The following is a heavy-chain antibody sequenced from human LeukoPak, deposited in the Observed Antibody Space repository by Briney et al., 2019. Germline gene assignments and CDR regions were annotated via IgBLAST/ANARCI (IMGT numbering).Heavy chain of an antibody. D-gene: IGHD3-3*01. Sequence: GASVKVSCKASGYTFTNYGVSWVRQAPGQGLEWMGGIIPIFGTANYAQKFQGRVTITTDESTSTAYMELSSLRSEDTAVYYCARVAGGHRGGVVTTGAFDIWGQGTMVTVSS. CDR1: GYTFTNYG. CDR2: IIPIFGTA. CDR3: ARVAGGHRGGVVTTGAFDI. J-gene: IGHJ3*02. V-gene: IGHV1-69*05.